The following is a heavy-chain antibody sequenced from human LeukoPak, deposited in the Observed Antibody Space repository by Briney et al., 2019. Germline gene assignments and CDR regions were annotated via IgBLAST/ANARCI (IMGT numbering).Heavy chain of an antibody. CDR3: ARERHFYYDDY. V-gene: IGHV3-21*01. CDR2: ITGDCNYI. J-gene: IGHJ4*02. CDR1: GLTFNDYT. Sequence: GGALRLSCAASGLTFNDYTMTWVRQAPGKGLEWVSSITGDCNYIFYADSAKGRFTISRDNAQNSLFLELNSLRGEDTAVYYCARERHFYYDDYWGQGALVTVSS. D-gene: IGHD3-3*02.